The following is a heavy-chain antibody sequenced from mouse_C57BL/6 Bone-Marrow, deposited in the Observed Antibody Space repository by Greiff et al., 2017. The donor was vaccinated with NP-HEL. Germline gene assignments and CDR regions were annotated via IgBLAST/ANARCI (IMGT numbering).Heavy chain of an antibody. CDR2: IWSDGST. D-gene: IGHD2-3*01. Sequence: ESGPGLVAPSQSLSITCTVSGFSLTSYGVHWVRQPPGKGLEWLVVIWSDGSTTYNSALKSRLSISKDNSKSQVFLKMNSLQTDDTAMYYCARHGDDGYYWFAYWGQGTLVTVSA. CDR3: ARHGDDGYYWFAY. V-gene: IGHV2-6-1*01. J-gene: IGHJ3*01. CDR1: GFSLTSYG.